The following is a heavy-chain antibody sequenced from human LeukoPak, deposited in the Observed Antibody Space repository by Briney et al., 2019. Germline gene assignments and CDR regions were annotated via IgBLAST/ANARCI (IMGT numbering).Heavy chain of an antibody. D-gene: IGHD6-19*01. V-gene: IGHV3-66*01. CDR1: GFTVSSNY. CDR3: ATTRHLYSSGHD. CDR2: IYNDGRT. J-gene: IGHJ4*02. Sequence: GGSLRLSCAASGFTVSSNYMTWVRQAPGKGLEWVSVIYNDGRTYYEDSVKGRFITSRDNSKNTLYLQMNSLRAGDTAVYYCATTRHLYSSGHDWGQGTLVTVSS.